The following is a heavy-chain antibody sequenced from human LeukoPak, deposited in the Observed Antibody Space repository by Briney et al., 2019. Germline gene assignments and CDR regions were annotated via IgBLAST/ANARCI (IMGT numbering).Heavy chain of an antibody. J-gene: IGHJ4*02. CDR3: TTDRHYYDSSGYYPFDY. V-gene: IGHV3-15*01. CDR2: ITSKSDGGTT. D-gene: IGHD3-22*01. CDR1: GFTFSSYG. Sequence: SGGFLRLSCAASGFTFSSYGMHWVRQAPGKGLEWVGRITSKSDGGTTDYAAPVKGRFTISRDDSKNTLCLQMSSLKTEDTAVYYCTTDRHYYDSSGYYPFDYWGQGALVTVSS.